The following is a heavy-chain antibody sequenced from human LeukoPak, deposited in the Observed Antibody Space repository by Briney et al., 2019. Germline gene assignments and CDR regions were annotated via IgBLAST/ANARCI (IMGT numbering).Heavy chain of an antibody. CDR2: TNSDGSLP. J-gene: IGHJ5*02. V-gene: IGHV3-74*01. CDR3: ARGLPGYSNTWNDH. CDR1: GFTFSRYW. Sequence: GGSLRLSCAASGFTFSRYWMHWVRQAPGKGLVWVSRTNSDGSLPSYADSVKGRFTISRDNVKNTLYLQMNSLGVEDTAIYYCARGLPGYSNTWNDHWGQGTLVTVSS. D-gene: IGHD6-13*01.